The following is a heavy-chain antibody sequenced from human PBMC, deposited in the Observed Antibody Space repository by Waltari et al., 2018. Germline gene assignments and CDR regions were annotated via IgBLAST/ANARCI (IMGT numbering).Heavy chain of an antibody. Sequence: EVQLLQSGAEVKKPGTPVKISCKVSGDTFTDNYIHWIQQAPGKGLQWMGLLDREDGQAVNAEKFQGRVTMTADTSIHTAYMELTSLTSEDTAFYYCAAALGGGISASRPFHFWGQGTMITVSS. CDR2: LDREDGQA. CDR3: AAALGGGISASRPFHF. V-gene: IGHV1-69-2*01. D-gene: IGHD3-10*01. CDR1: GDTFTDNY. J-gene: IGHJ3*01.